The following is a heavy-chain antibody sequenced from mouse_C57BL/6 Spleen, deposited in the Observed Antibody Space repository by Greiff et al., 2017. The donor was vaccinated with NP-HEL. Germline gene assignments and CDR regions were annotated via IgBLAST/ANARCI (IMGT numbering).Heavy chain of an antibody. CDR1: GYTFTSYW. J-gene: IGHJ4*01. Sequence: VQLQQPGAELVRPGSSVKLSCKASGYTFTSYWMHWVKQRPIQGLEWIGNIDPSDSETHYNQKFKDKATLTVDKSSSTAYMQLSSLTSEDSAVYYCARFTTLAGYAMDYWGQGTSVTVSS. V-gene: IGHV1-52*01. CDR3: ARFTTLAGYAMDY. CDR2: IDPSDSET. D-gene: IGHD5-5*01.